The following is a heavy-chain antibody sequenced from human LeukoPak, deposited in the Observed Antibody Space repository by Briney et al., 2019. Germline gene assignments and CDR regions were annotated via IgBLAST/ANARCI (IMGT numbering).Heavy chain of an antibody. CDR1: GGTFNSYA. CDR2: IIPIFGTA. J-gene: IGHJ4*02. Sequence: SVKVSCKASGGTFNSYAISWVRQAPGQGLEWMGGIIPIFGTANYAQKFQGRVTITADKSTSTAYMELSSLRSEDTAVYYCARGLVEMATIRTVAPYYFDYWGQGTLVTVSS. V-gene: IGHV1-69*06. D-gene: IGHD5-24*01. CDR3: ARGLVEMATIRTVAPYYFDY.